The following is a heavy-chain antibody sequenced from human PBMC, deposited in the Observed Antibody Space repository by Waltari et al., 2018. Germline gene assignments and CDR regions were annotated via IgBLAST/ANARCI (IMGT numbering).Heavy chain of an antibody. J-gene: IGHJ4*02. CDR2: IYYSGST. D-gene: IGHD6-19*01. CDR3: ARLGSSGWYSSGLSQFDY. V-gene: IGHV4-39*07. Sequence: QLQLQESGPGLVKPSETLSLTCTVSGGSISSSSYYWGWIRQPPGKGLEWIGSIYYSGSTYYNPSLKSRVTISVDTSKNQFSLKLSSVTAADTAVYYCARLGSSGWYSSGLSQFDYWGQGTLVTVSS. CDR1: GGSISSSSYY.